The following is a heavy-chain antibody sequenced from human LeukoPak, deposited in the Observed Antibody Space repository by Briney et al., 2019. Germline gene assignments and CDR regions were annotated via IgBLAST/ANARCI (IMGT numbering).Heavy chain of an antibody. CDR2: IRYDGSDK. Sequence: GGSLRLSCAASGFTFSSYGMHGVRQAPGKGLEWVAFIRYDGSDKSYADSVKGRFTISRDNSENALYLQINSLRVEDTAVYYCAKDTPTTGYHLDSWGQGTLVTVSS. CDR1: GFTFSSYG. J-gene: IGHJ4*02. V-gene: IGHV3-30*02. CDR3: AKDTPTTGYHLDS. D-gene: IGHD1-1*01.